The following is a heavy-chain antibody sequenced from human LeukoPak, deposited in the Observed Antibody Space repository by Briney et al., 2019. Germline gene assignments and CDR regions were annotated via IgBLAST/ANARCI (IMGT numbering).Heavy chain of an antibody. CDR1: GFTFRSYG. J-gene: IGHJ2*01. V-gene: IGHV3-30*18. Sequence: GGSLRLSCAASGFTFRSYGMHWVRQAPGKGLEWVALILYDGTNKYYADSVKGRFTISRANSKNTLYLQMNSLKSEDTAVYYCAKDFARGSGSQYFDLWGRGTLVTVSS. D-gene: IGHD3-10*01. CDR2: ILYDGTNK. CDR3: AKDFARGSGSQYFDL.